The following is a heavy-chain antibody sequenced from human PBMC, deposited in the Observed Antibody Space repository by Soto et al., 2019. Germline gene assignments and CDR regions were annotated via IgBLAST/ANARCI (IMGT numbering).Heavy chain of an antibody. D-gene: IGHD2-2*01. Sequence: GESLKISCKASGYNFTTYWIGWVRQMPGKGLEWMGIIYPGDSDTTYSPSFQGQVTISADKSFSTAYLQWSSLKASDTAMYHCARRGKSGSSFDYWGQGALVTVSS. V-gene: IGHV5-51*01. CDR3: ARRGKSGSSFDY. CDR1: GYNFTTYW. J-gene: IGHJ4*02. CDR2: IYPGDSDT.